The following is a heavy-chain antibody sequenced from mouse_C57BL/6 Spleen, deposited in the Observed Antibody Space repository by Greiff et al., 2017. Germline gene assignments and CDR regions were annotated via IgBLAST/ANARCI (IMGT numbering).Heavy chain of an antibody. CDR2: IDPSDSYT. CDR3: ARGTTVPMDY. J-gene: IGHJ4*01. V-gene: IGHV1-69*01. Sequence: QVQLQQPGAELVMPGASVKLSCKASGYTFTSYWMHWVKQRPGQGLEWIGEIDPSDSYTNYNQKFKGKSTLTVDKSSSTAYMQLSSLTSEDYAVYYCARGTTVPMDYWGQGTSVTVSS. D-gene: IGHD1-1*01. CDR1: GYTFTSYW.